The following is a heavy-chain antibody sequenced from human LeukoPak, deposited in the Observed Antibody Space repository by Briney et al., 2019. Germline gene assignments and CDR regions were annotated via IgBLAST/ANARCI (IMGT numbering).Heavy chain of an antibody. D-gene: IGHD3-10*01. CDR1: GFTVSIYC. Sequence: GGSLRLSCAASGFTVSIYCMSWVRQAPGKGLEWVSNIKQDGSEKYYVDSVKGRFTISRDNAKNSLYLQMNSLRAEDTAVYYCARDGRTYYGLLYWGQGTLVTVSS. J-gene: IGHJ4*02. CDR3: ARDGRTYYGLLY. V-gene: IGHV3-7*01. CDR2: IKQDGSEK.